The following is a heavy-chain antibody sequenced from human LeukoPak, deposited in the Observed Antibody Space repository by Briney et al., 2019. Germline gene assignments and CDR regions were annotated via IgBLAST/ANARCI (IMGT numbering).Heavy chain of an antibody. Sequence: ASVKVSCKASGYTFTSYAMHWVRQAPGQRLEWMGWINAGNGNTKYSLKFQGRVTITRDTSASTAYMELSSLRSEDTAVYYCARDSGLSWFDPWGQGTLVTVSS. CDR3: ARDSGLSWFDP. CDR2: INAGNGNT. V-gene: IGHV1-3*01. J-gene: IGHJ5*02. CDR1: GYTFTSYA.